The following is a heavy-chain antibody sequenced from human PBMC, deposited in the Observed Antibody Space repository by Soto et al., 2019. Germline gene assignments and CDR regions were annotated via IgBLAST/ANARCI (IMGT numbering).Heavy chain of an antibody. D-gene: IGHD3-22*01. CDR1: GYTFTSYG. CDR2: ISAYNGNT. CDR3: ARRRKDSSGYYRLVDY. V-gene: IGHV1-18*01. Sequence: GPVKVSSEACGYTFTSYGSSWVRQAPGQGLEWMGWISAYNGNTNYAQKLQGRVTMTTDTSTSTAYMELRSLRSDDTAVYYCARRRKDSSGYYRLVDYWGQGTLVTVSS. J-gene: IGHJ4*02.